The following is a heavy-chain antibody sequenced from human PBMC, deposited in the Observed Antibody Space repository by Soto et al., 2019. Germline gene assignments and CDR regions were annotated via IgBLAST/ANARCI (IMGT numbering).Heavy chain of an antibody. CDR3: AKDVSSGITSFDL. V-gene: IGHV3-23*01. CDR2: ISGSGGST. J-gene: IGHJ2*01. CDR1: GXTLSSYS. D-gene: IGHD3-3*01. Sequence: GSLKLSCAASGXTLSSYSMGWVRQAKGKGLEWVSAISGSGGSTYYADSVKGRFTISRDNSKNTLYLQMNSLRAEDTDVYYFAKDVSSGITSFDLWGRGILVTVSS.